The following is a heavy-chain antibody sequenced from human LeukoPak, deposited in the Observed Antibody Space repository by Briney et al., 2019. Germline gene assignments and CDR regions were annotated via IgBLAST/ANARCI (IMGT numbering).Heavy chain of an antibody. J-gene: IGHJ3*02. Sequence: PGGSLRHSCAASGFTFSRYAMHCVRPAPGTGVEWVAVISYDGSNKHYTDSGKGRVTISRDNSKNTVYLQMDSLRAEDTAVYYCSRDRSGSYDRGAFDIWGQGTMVTVSS. CDR3: SRDRSGSYDRGAFDI. CDR1: GFTFSRYA. V-gene: IGHV3-30-3*01. D-gene: IGHD1-26*01. CDR2: ISYDGSNK.